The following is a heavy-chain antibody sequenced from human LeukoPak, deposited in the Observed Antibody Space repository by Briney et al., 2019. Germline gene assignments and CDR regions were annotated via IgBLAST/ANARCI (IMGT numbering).Heavy chain of an antibody. J-gene: IGHJ6*03. CDR3: ARDGLGLEWLFRPDYYYYYMDV. CDR2: IIPIPDIA. CDR1: GDTFSMYT. V-gene: IGHV1-69*04. D-gene: IGHD3-3*01. Sequence: ASVKVSCKASGDTFSMYTFSWVRQAPGQGLEWMGRIIPIPDIANYPQKFQGRVTITADILTSTTYMELSSLRSDDTAVYYCARDGLGLEWLFRPDYYYYYMDVWGKGTTVTVSS.